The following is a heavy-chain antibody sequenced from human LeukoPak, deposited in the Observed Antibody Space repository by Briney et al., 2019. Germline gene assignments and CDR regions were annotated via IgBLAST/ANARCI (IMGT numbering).Heavy chain of an antibody. CDR1: XFTFSSYW. J-gene: IGHJ3*01. D-gene: IGHD7-27*01. CDR2: IKQDGSEK. Sequence: GXXXRLXXAASXFTFSSYWMSXVRXAPGKXXXWVANIKQDGSEKYYVDSVKGRFTISRDNAKNSLYLQMNSLRAEDTAVYYCARDPPNSGYALDVWGQGTVVTVSS. V-gene: IGHV3-7*01. CDR3: ARDPPNSGYALDV.